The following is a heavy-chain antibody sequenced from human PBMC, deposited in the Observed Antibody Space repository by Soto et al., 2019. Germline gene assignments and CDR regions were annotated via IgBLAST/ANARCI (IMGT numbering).Heavy chain of an antibody. CDR1: GFTFSDHY. CDR3: AKDPVRRVTPNWFDP. J-gene: IGHJ5*02. CDR2: ISGSGSST. D-gene: IGHD4-4*01. V-gene: IGHV3-23*01. Sequence: GGSLRLSCAASGFTFSDHYMHWVRKAPGKGLEWVPAISGSGSSTYYADSVKGRFTISRDNSKNTLYLQMNSLRAEDTAVYYCAKDPVRRVTPNWFDPWGQGTLVTVSS.